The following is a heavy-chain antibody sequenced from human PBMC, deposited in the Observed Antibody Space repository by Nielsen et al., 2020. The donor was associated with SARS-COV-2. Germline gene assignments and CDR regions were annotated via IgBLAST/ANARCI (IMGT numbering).Heavy chain of an antibody. CDR1: GGSISTGSHY. CDR3: ARGEGDSSGYYFYWYFDL. Sequence: SETLSLTCIVSGGSISTGSHYWSWIRQPPGKGLEWIGYIFYRGNTNYNPSLKSRVTISVDKSKNQLSLDLSSVTAADTAFYYCARGEGDSSGYYFYWYFDLWGRGTLVTVSS. CDR2: IFYRGNT. J-gene: IGHJ2*01. V-gene: IGHV4-61*01. D-gene: IGHD3-22*01.